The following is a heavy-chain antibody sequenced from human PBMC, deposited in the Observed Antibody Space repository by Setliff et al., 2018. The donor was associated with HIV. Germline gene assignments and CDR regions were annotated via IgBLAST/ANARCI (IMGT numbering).Heavy chain of an antibody. Sequence: SETLSLTCAVFRGSFSGYYWTWIRQAPGKGLEWIGDINHKGSTNYKSSLKSRVTISMDTSKNRFSLKLTSVTAADTAVYFCARRQWLAANFDSWGQGTLVTVSS. CDR3: ARRQWLAANFDS. CDR2: INHKGST. V-gene: IGHV4-34*01. J-gene: IGHJ5*01. CDR1: RGSFSGYY. D-gene: IGHD6-19*01.